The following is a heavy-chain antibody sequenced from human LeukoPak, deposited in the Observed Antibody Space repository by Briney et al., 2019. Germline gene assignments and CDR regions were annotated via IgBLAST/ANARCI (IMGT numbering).Heavy chain of an antibody. J-gene: IGHJ4*02. Sequence: PGGSLRLSCAASGLTFSSYSMNWVRQAPGKGLEWVSSISSSSYIYYADSVKGRFTISRDNAKNSLYLQMNSLRAEDTAVYYCASRLPMGATYLFDNWGQGTLVTVSS. D-gene: IGHD1-26*01. CDR3: ASRLPMGATYLFDN. CDR2: ISSSSYI. CDR1: GLTFSSYS. V-gene: IGHV3-21*01.